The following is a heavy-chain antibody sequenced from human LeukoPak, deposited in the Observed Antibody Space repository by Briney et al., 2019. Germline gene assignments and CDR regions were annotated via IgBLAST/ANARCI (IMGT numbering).Heavy chain of an antibody. Sequence: GSLRLSCAASGFTFSSYGMHWVRQAPGKGLEWVAVILYDGTNRNYADSVKGRFTISRDNSKNTLYLQMDSLRVEDTAVYYCAKQTYNTGYYDHWGQGTLVTVSS. D-gene: IGHD1-14*01. CDR2: ILYDGTNR. CDR1: GFTFSSYG. CDR3: AKQTYNTGYYDH. V-gene: IGHV3-30*18. J-gene: IGHJ4*02.